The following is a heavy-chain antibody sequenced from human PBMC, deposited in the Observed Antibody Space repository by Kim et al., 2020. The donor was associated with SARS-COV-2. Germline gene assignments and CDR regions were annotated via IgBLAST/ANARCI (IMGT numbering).Heavy chain of an antibody. V-gene: IGHV3-15*01. CDR1: GFTFSNAW. J-gene: IGHJ4*02. Sequence: GGSLRLSCAASGFTFSNAWMSWVRQAPGKGLEWVGGIKSNTDGGKADYAAHVKGSFTISREDSKNTRYLKMNSLKTAETAVYNCNGWASRFDYWGQGTLVTVSS. CDR3: NGWASRFDY. CDR2: IKSNTDGGKA.